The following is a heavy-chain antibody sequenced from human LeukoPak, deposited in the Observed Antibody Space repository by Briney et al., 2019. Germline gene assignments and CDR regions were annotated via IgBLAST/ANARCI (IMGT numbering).Heavy chain of an antibody. CDR1: GYTFTRYG. V-gene: IGHV1-18*01. CDR2: ISAYNGNT. D-gene: IGHD3-3*01. Sequence: ASVKVSCKASGYTFTRYGISWVRQAPGQGLEWMGWISAYNGNTNYAQKLQGRVTMTTDTSTSTAYMELRSLRSDDTAVYYCARDPGGAYYDFWSGYWGSDYYYGMDVWGQGTTVTVSS. J-gene: IGHJ6*02. CDR3: ARDPGGAYYDFWSGYWGSDYYYGMDV.